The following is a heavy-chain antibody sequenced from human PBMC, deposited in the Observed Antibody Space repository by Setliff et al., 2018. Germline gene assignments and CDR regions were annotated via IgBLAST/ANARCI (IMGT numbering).Heavy chain of an antibody. CDR1: GYTLSRHY. J-gene: IGHJ4*02. CDR2: INPGGGSA. Sequence: ASVKVSCKATGYTLSRHYMHWARQAPGQGLEWMGIINPGGGSASIVQKFQGRVTMTSDTSTSTVYMEFTGLTSGDTAVYYCARAGVAAADRKGLLEYWGQGTLVTVSS. D-gene: IGHD6-13*01. V-gene: IGHV1-46*01. CDR3: ARAGVAAADRKGLLEY.